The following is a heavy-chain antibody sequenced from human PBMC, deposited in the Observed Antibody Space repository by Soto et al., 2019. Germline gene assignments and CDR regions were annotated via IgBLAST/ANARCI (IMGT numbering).Heavy chain of an antibody. D-gene: IGHD2-15*01. CDR3: AKDRSVVVVAAALGY. Sequence: GSLRLSCAASGFTFSSYGMHWVRQAPGKGLEWVAVISYDGSNKYYADSVKGRFTISRDNSKNTLYLQMNSLRADDTAVYYCAKDRSVVVVAAALGYWGQGTLVTVS. J-gene: IGHJ4*02. CDR2: ISYDGSNK. CDR1: GFTFSSYG. V-gene: IGHV3-30*18.